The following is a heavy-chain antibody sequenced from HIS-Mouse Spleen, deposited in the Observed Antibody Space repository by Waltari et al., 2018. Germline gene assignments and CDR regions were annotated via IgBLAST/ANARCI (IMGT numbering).Heavy chain of an antibody. CDR2: IYYSGST. CDR1: GGSSSSSRYY. CDR3: AREIPYSSSWYDWYFDL. Sequence: QLQLQESGPGLVKPSETLSLTCTASGGSSSSSRYYWGWIRQPPGQGLEWIGSIYYSGSTYYNPSLKSRVTISVDTSKNQFSLKLSSVTAADTAVYYCAREIPYSSSWYDWYFDLWGRGTLVTVSS. D-gene: IGHD6-13*01. V-gene: IGHV4-39*07. J-gene: IGHJ2*01.